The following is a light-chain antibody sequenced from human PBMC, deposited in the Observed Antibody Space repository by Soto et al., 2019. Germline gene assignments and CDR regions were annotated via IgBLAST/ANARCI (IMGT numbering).Light chain of an antibody. J-gene: IGKJ3*01. CDR3: QQSYRTPLT. CDR2: AAS. Sequence: DIQMTQSPSSLSASVGDRVTITCRASQTINTYLNWYQQKPGKAPKLLIHAASSLQSGVPSRFGGSGSGTDFTLTISSLQPEDFATYYCQQSYRTPLTFGPGTKVDIK. V-gene: IGKV1-39*01. CDR1: QTINTY.